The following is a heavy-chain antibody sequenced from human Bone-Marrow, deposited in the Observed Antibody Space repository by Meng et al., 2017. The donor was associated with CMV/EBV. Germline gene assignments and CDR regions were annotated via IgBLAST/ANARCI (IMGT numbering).Heavy chain of an antibody. CDR2: ITTSGGT. V-gene: IGHV4-4*07. Sequence: VQLQESGLGLVSPSETLSLTCIVSGGSMSGHHWGWIRQPAGKGLEWLGRITTSGGTDYNPSLKSRVTVSIDTSKNQFSLILSSVTAADTAVYYCARESSGFPLDYWGQGTLVTVSS. CDR3: ARESSGFPLDY. CDR1: GGSMSGHH. D-gene: IGHD3-22*01. J-gene: IGHJ4*02.